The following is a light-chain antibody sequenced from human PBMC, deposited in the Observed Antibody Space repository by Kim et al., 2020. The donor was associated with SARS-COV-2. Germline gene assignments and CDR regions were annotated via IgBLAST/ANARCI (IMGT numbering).Light chain of an antibody. Sequence: DIVMTQSPDSLAVSLGERATINCKSSQSVLFSSNNNDLLAWYQQKPGQPPTVLFYWASTGESGVPDRFSASGSGTDFTLTISSLQAEDVAVYYCLQYFRTPYTFGQGTKLEI. CDR2: WAS. J-gene: IGKJ2*01. V-gene: IGKV4-1*01. CDR3: LQYFRTPYT. CDR1: QSVLFSSNNNDL.